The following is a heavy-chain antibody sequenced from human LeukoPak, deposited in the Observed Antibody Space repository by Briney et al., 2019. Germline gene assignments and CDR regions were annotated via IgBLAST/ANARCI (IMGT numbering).Heavy chain of an antibody. D-gene: IGHD4-17*01. CDR2: IYYSGST. J-gene: IGHJ4*02. CDR3: AGYGLRFEY. V-gene: IGHV4-31*03. CDR1: GGSISSGGYY. Sequence: SETLSLTCTVSGGSISSGGYYWSWIRQHPGKGLEWIGYIYYSGSTYYNPTLKSRVTISVDTSKNHFSLNLSSVTAADAAVYYCAGYGLRFEYWGQGTLVTVSS.